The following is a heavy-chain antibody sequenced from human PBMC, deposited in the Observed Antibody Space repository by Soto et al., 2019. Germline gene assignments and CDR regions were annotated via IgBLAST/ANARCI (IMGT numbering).Heavy chain of an antibody. CDR2: IIPIFGTA. D-gene: IGHD3-22*01. J-gene: IGHJ5*02. V-gene: IGHV1-69*13. CDR3: ARDRGRNTGYYSYWFGP. Sequence: GASVKVSCKASGGTFSSYAISWVRQAPGQGLEWMGEIIPIFGTANYAQKFQGRVTITADESTSTAYMELSSLRSEDTAVYYCARDRGRNTGYYSYWFGPWGQGTLVTVSS. CDR1: GGTFSSYA.